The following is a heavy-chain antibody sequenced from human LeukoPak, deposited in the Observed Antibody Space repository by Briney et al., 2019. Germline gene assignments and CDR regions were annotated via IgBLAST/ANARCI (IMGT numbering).Heavy chain of an antibody. V-gene: IGHV4-34*01. Sequence: SETLSLTCAVYGGSFSGYYWSWIRQPPGKGLEWIGEINHSGSTNYNPSLKSRVTISVDTSKNQFSLKLSSVTAADTAVYYCARGGYDSCGFRFDYWGQGTLVTVSS. CDR1: GGSFSGYY. D-gene: IGHD3-22*01. CDR2: INHSGST. J-gene: IGHJ4*02. CDR3: ARGGYDSCGFRFDY.